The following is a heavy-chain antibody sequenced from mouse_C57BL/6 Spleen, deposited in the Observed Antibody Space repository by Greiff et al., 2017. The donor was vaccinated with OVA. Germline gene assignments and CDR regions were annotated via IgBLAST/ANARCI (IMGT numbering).Heavy chain of an antibody. CDR3: ARGYDYDVEGFAY. D-gene: IGHD2-4*01. CDR1: GYSITSGYD. Sequence: EVQRVESGPGMVKPSQSLSFTCTVTGYSITSGYDWHWIRHFPGNKLEWMGYISYSGSTNYNPSLKSRISITHDTSKNHCVLKLNSVTTEDTATYDCARGYDYDVEGFAYWGQGTLVTVSA. J-gene: IGHJ3*01. CDR2: ISYSGST. V-gene: IGHV3-1*01.